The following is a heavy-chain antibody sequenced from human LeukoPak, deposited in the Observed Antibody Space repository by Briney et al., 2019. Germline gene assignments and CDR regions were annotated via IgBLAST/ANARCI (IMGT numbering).Heavy chain of an antibody. V-gene: IGHV3-30*02. CDR1: GFTFSSYG. D-gene: IGHD4-17*01. CDR2: IRYDGSNK. J-gene: IGHJ4*02. Sequence: PGGSLRLSCAASGFTFSSYGMHWVRQAPGKGLEWVAFIRYDGSNKYYADSVKGRFTISRDNSKNTLYLQMNSPRAEDTAVYYCAKDPYGDYTFDYWGQGTLVTVSS. CDR3: AKDPYGDYTFDY.